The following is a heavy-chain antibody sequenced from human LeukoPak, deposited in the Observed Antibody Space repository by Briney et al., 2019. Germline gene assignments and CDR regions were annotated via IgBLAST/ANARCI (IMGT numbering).Heavy chain of an antibody. CDR3: ARPYDSSGYAYYYYYGMDV. CDR1: GFTFSSYA. D-gene: IGHD3-22*01. CDR2: ISGSGGST. Sequence: SGGSLRLSCAASGFTFSSYAMSWVRQAPGKGLEWVSAISGSGGSTYYADSVKGRFTISRDNSKNTLYLQMNSLRAEDTAVYYCARPYDSSGYAYYYYYGMDVWGQGTTVTVSS. V-gene: IGHV3-23*01. J-gene: IGHJ6*02.